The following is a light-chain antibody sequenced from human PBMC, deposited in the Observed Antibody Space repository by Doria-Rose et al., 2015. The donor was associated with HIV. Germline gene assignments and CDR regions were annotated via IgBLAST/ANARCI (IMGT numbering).Light chain of an antibody. Sequence: LSKQYACWYQQKPGQVPLLVIYKDTERPSGIPGRFSGSSSGTTVTLTISGVRAEDEADYYCQSTDSSGTFVIFGGGTKLTVL. CDR1: LSKQY. J-gene: IGLJ2*01. CDR3: QSTDSSGTFVI. V-gene: IGLV3-25*03. CDR2: KDT.